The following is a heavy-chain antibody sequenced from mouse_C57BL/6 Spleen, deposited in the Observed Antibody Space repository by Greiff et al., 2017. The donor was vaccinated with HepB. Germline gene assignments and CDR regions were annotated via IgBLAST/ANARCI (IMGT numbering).Heavy chain of an antibody. D-gene: IGHD6-1*01. J-gene: IGHJ2*01. CDR2: IRLKSDNYAT. CDR3: SLWGFDY. CDR1: GFTFSNYW. Sequence: EVQVVESGGGLVQPGGSMKLSCVASGFTFSNYWMNWVRQSPEKGLEWIAQIRLKSDNYATHYAESVKGRFTILRDDSKSSVYLQMNNLRAEDTGIYYCSLWGFDYWGQGTTLTVSS. V-gene: IGHV6-3*01.